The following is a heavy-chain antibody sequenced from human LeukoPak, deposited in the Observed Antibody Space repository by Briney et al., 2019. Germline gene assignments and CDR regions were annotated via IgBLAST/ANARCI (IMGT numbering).Heavy chain of an antibody. Sequence: GGSLRLFCATSGFTFSNYWMSWVRQAPGKGLEGVANIKQDGSEKYYVDSVKGRFTISRDNAKNSLYLQMNSLRAEDTAVYYCATGFSSGWDYWGQGTLVTVSS. J-gene: IGHJ4*02. CDR2: IKQDGSEK. CDR3: ATGFSSGWDY. CDR1: GFTFSNYW. D-gene: IGHD6-19*01. V-gene: IGHV3-7*01.